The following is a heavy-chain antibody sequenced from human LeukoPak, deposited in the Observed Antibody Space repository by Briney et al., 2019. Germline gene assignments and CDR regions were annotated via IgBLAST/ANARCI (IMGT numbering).Heavy chain of an antibody. J-gene: IGHJ4*02. Sequence: ASVKVSCKVSGYTLTELSMHWVRQAPGKGLEWTGGFDPEDGETIYAQKFQGRVTMTEDTSTDTAYMELSSLRSEDTAVYYCATDSGIWNDGPIGYWGQGTLVTVSS. CDR3: ATDSGIWNDGPIGY. CDR2: FDPEDGET. V-gene: IGHV1-24*01. D-gene: IGHD1-1*01. CDR1: GYTLTELS.